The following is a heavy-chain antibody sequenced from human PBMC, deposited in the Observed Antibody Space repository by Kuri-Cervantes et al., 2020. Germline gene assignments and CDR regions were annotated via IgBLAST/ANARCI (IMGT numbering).Heavy chain of an antibody. D-gene: IGHD5-18*01. CDR2: ISYDGSNK. Sequence: GESLKISCAASGFTFSSYGMHWVRQAPGKGLEWVAVISYDGSNKYYADSVKGRFTISRDNSKNTLYLQMNSLRAEDTAVYYCARTHFRRGYSYGPLDYWGQGTLVTVSS. CDR1: GFTFSSYG. J-gene: IGHJ4*02. V-gene: IGHV3-30*03. CDR3: ARTHFRRGYSYGPLDY.